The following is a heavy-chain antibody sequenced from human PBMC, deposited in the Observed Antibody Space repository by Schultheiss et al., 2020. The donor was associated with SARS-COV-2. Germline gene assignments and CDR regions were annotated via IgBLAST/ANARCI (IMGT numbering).Heavy chain of an antibody. Sequence: SETLSLTCTVSGGSISSSNWWSWVRQHPGKGLEWIGYIYYSGSTYYNPSLKSRVTISVDTSKNQFSLKLSSVTAADTAVYYCARVNYYDSSGYYYFDYWGQGTLVTVSS. D-gene: IGHD3-22*01. J-gene: IGHJ4*02. CDR3: ARVNYYDSSGYYYFDY. V-gene: IGHV4-31*03. CDR2: IYYSGST. CDR1: GGSISSSNW.